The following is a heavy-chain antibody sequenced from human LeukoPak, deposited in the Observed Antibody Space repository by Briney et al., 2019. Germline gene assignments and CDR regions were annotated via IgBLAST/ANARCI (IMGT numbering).Heavy chain of an antibody. CDR3: AKVRPGDPVCWFDP. Sequence: PGGSLRLSCAASGFSFSSYAMSWVRQAPGKGLEWVSALSGSGGNTFYADSVKGRFTISRDNSKNTLYLQMNSLRAEDTAVYYCAKVRPGDPVCWFDPWGQGTLVTVSS. J-gene: IGHJ5*02. D-gene: IGHD7-27*01. V-gene: IGHV3-23*01. CDR2: LSGSGGNT. CDR1: GFSFSSYA.